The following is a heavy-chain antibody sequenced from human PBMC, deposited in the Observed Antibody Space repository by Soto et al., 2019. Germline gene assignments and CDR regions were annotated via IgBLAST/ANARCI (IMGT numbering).Heavy chain of an antibody. CDR3: ARDREEWNYYYGMDV. J-gene: IGHJ6*02. CDR1: GFTFSSYS. Sequence: GGSLRLSCAASGFTFSSYSMNWVRQAPGKGLEWVSSISSSSSYIYYADSVKGRFTISRDNAKNSLYLQMNSLRAEDTAVYYCARDREEWNYYYGMDVWGQGTTVTVSS. V-gene: IGHV3-21*01. CDR2: ISSSSSYI. D-gene: IGHD3-3*01.